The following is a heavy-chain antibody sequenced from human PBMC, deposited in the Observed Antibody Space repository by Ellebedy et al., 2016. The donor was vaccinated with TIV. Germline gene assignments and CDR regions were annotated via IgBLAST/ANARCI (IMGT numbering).Heavy chain of an antibody. J-gene: IGHJ6*02. V-gene: IGHV1-8*02. CDR3: ASGVNYYYYGMDV. D-gene: IGHD2/OR15-2a*01. Sequence: ASVKVSXKASRYTFTGFYIHWVRQATGQGLEWMGWMNPNSGNTGYAQKFQGRVTMTRNTSISTAYMELSSLRSEDTAVYYCASGVNYYYYGMDVWGQGTTVTVSS. CDR2: MNPNSGNT. CDR1: RYTFTGFY.